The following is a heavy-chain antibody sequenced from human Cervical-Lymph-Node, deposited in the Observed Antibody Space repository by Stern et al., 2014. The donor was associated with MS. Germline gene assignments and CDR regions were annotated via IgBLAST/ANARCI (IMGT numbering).Heavy chain of an antibody. D-gene: IGHD4-17*01. CDR3: ARDLGTVTTPGDY. V-gene: IGHV1-2*04. J-gene: IGHJ4*02. CDR2: INPNNGDT. Sequence: VQLEESGAEVKKPGASVSVSCKASGYTFTAYYLHWVRQAPGQGLEWMGWINPNNGDTKYAQNFQGWVTMTRDTSISTAYMDLSSLTSDDTAVYYCARDLGTVTTPGDYWGQGTLVTVSS. CDR1: GYTFTAYY.